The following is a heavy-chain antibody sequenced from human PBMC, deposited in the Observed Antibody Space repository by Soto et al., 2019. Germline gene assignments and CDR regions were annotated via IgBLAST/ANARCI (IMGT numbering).Heavy chain of an antibody. D-gene: IGHD3-22*01. CDR1: GVTFSSYA. CDR3: ARATYYYDSSGYYYEGARDY. V-gene: IGHV1-69*13. J-gene: IGHJ4*02. Sequence: SVKVSCKASGVTFSSYAISWVRQAPGQGLEWMGGIIPIFGTANYAQKFQGRVTITADESTSTAYMELSSLRSEDTAVYYCARATYYYDSSGYYYEGARDYWGQGTLVTVSS. CDR2: IIPIFGTA.